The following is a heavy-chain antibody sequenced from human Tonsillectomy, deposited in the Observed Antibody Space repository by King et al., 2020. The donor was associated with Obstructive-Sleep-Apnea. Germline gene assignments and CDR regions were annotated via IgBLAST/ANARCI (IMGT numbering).Heavy chain of an antibody. CDR1: GYNFANYW. D-gene: IGHD2-21*02. J-gene: IGHJ5*02. V-gene: IGHV5-51*01. CDR2: IYPGDSDT. Sequence: VQLVQSGAEVKKTGESLKITCEASGYNFANYWVGWVRQMPGKGLEWMGVIYPGDSDTTYSPSFQGQVTISVDKYTNTAYLQGSSLRAPDTGMYFCAGRPGLSDRRNRENNWFDAWGQGTPVTVSS. CDR3: AGRPGLSDRRNRENNWFDA.